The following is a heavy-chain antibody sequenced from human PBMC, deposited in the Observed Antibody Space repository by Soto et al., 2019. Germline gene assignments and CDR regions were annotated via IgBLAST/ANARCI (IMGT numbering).Heavy chain of an antibody. CDR1: GFSLSTSGVG. Sequence: QITLKESGPTLVKPTQTLTLTCTFSGFSLSTSGVGVGWIRQPPGKALEWLALIYWDDDKRYSPSLKSKLTIPKDTSKNQVVFTMINMGPVEKDTHYCAQTVLRGNDFWSSYYSNWFGPWSQGTLVTVSS. CDR3: AQTVLRGNDFWSSYYSNWFGP. D-gene: IGHD3-3*01. CDR2: IYWDDDK. V-gene: IGHV2-5*02. J-gene: IGHJ5*02.